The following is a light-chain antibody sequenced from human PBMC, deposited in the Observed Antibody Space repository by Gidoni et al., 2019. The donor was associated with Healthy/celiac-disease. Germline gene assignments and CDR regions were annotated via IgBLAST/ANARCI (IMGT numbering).Light chain of an antibody. CDR2: DAS. J-gene: IGKJ2*01. CDR1: QSISSW. CDR3: QQYNSYSGT. V-gene: IGKV1-5*01. Sequence: QMPQSPSTLSASVGDRVTITCRASQSISSWLAWYQQKPGKAPKLLIYDASSLESGVPSRFSGSGSGTEFTLTISSLQPDDFATYYCQQYNSYSGTFGQGTKLEIK.